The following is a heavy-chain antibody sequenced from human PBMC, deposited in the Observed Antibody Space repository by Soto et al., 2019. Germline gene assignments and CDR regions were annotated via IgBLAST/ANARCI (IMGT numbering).Heavy chain of an antibody. CDR2: ISGSGGST. V-gene: IGHV3-23*01. CDR3: AKDWGVANYCDSAFQH. Sequence: EVQLLESGGGLVQPGGSLRLSCAASGFTFSSYAMSWVRQAPGKGLEWVSAISGSGGSTYYADSVKGRFTISRDNSENTLYRQMNSLRAEDTAVYSCAKDWGVANYCDSAFQHWGQGTLVTVSS. D-gene: IGHD3-22*01. J-gene: IGHJ1*01. CDR1: GFTFSSYA.